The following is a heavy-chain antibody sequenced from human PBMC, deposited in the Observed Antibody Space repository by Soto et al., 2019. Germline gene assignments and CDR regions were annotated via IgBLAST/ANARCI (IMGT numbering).Heavy chain of an antibody. D-gene: IGHD2-8*02. J-gene: IGHJ5*02. Sequence: QVQLVQSGAEVKKPGASVKVSCKASGFTFNSYGFSWVRQAPGQGLEWMGWISGYNGNTNYAQKLQGRVTRPTXXSTSTAYMELRSLRSDDTAVYYCARDGGVQARFDPWGQGTLVTVSS. CDR1: GFTFNSYG. V-gene: IGHV1-18*01. CDR3: ARDGGVQARFDP. CDR2: ISGYNGNT.